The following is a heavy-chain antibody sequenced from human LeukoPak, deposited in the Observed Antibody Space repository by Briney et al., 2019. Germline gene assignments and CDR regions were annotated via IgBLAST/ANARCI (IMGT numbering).Heavy chain of an antibody. CDR2: INPSGGST. D-gene: IGHD3-3*01. CDR1: GYTFTSYY. V-gene: IGHV1-46*01. Sequence: ASVKVSCKASGYTFTSYYMHWVRQAPGQGLEWMGIINPSGGSTSYAQKFQGRVTMTRDTSTSTVYMELSSLRSEDTAVYYCARGIISIHYYYYMDVWGKGTTVTVSS. J-gene: IGHJ6*03. CDR3: ARGIISIHYYYYMDV.